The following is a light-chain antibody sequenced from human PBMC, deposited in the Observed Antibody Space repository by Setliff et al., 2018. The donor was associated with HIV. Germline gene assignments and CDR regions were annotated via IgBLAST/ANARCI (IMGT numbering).Light chain of an antibody. J-gene: IGLJ1*01. V-gene: IGLV2-14*03. CDR1: SSDVGGYNY. CDR2: DVS. Sequence: LAQPASVSGSPGQSITISCTGTSSDVGGYNYVSWYQQHPGKAPKVMIYDVSNRPSGVSNRFSGSKSGNTASLTISGLQAEDEADYYCSSYTSSSTLLFGTGTKV. CDR3: SSYTSSSTLL.